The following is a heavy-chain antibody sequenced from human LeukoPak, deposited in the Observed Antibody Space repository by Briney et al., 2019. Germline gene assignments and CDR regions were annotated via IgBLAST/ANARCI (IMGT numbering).Heavy chain of an antibody. CDR3: ARDYSGYGNNAFDI. CDR1: GYTFTSYD. CDR2: MNPNSGNT. J-gene: IGHJ3*02. D-gene: IGHD5-12*01. V-gene: IGHV1-8*01. Sequence: ASVKVSCKASGYTFTSYDINWVRQATGQGLEWMGWMNPNSGNTGYAQKFQGRVTMTRNTSISTAYMELSSLRSEDTAVYYCARDYSGYGNNAFDIWGQGTMVTVSS.